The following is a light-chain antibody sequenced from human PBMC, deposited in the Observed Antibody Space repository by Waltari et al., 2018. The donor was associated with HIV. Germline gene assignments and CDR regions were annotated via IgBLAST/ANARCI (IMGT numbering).Light chain of an antibody. Sequence: IVMTQFPLSLPVNPGEPASISCMSNQSLLHSNEYNYLNWFLQTPGQAPRLLIYLGSTRASGVPDRFSGGGSGTNFTLKIRRVEADDVGVDYCMQGLQTPFTLGPGTKVDI. V-gene: IGKV2-28*01. J-gene: IGKJ3*01. CDR3: MQGLQTPFT. CDR1: QSLLHSNEYNY. CDR2: LGS.